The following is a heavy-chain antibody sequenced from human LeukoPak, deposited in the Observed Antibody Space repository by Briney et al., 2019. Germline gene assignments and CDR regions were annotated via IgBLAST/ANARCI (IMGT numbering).Heavy chain of an antibody. J-gene: IGHJ4*02. CDR2: ISNDGSKK. CDR1: GFTFSSYG. V-gene: IGHV3-30*18. CDR3: AKDRYSYAFEYSDS. Sequence: GGSLRLSCAASGFTFSSYGMHWVRQAPGKGLDWVAVISNDGSKKYYADSVKGRFTISRDNSKNTLSPQVSSLGTEDTAVYYCAKDRYSYAFEYSDSWGQGTLVTVSS. D-gene: IGHD5-18*01.